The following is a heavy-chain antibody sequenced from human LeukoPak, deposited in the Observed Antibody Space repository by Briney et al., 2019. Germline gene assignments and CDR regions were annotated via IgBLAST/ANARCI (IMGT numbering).Heavy chain of an antibody. V-gene: IGHV1-69*05. Sequence: ASVKVSCKASGCTFSSYAISWVRQAPGQGLEWMGWMISNFGTANYAQKFQGRVTITTDESTSTAYMELSSLRSEDTAEYYCARAPICRYYYESSPILLGAFDIWGQEPMVTVSS. J-gene: IGHJ3*02. D-gene: IGHD3-22*01. CDR2: MISNFGTA. CDR1: GCTFSSYA. CDR3: ARAPICRYYYESSPILLGAFDI.